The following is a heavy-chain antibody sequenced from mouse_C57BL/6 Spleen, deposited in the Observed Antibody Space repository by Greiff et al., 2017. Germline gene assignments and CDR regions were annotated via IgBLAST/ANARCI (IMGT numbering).Heavy chain of an antibody. Sequence: EVQLVESGGGLVKPGGSLKLSCAASGFTFSDYGMHWVRQAPEKGLEWVAYISSGSSTIYYADTVKGRFTISRDNAKNTLFLQMTSLRSEDTAIYYCARPPYYGSSYWFAYWGQGTLVTVSA. D-gene: IGHD1-1*01. CDR2: ISSGSSTI. V-gene: IGHV5-17*01. J-gene: IGHJ3*01. CDR1: GFTFSDYG. CDR3: ARPPYYGSSYWFAY.